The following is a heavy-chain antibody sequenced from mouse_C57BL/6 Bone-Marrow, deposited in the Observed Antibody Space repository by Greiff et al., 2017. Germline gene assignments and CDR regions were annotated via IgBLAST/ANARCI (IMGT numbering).Heavy chain of an antibody. CDR3: SREKSSPLEWYFDV. J-gene: IGHJ1*03. Sequence: QVQLQQPGAELVMPGASVKLSCKASGYTFTSYWMHWVKQRPGQGLAWIGEIDPSDSYTNYNQKFKGKSTLTVDKSSSTAYMQLISLTSEDSSVYYCSREKSSPLEWYFDVWGTGTTVTVSS. D-gene: IGHD1-3*01. V-gene: IGHV1-69*01. CDR2: IDPSDSYT. CDR1: GYTFTSYW.